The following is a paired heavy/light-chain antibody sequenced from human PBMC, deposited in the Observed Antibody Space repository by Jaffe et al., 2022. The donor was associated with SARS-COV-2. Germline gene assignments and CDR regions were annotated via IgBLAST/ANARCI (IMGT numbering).Heavy chain of an antibody. J-gene: IGHJ4*01. CDR1: GFTFSTYA. D-gene: IGHD5-12*01. CDR2: ISGSSIRA. CDR3: AKDGVVATTRPKFFEY. Sequence: EVQLLESGGGLVEPGGSLRLSCAASGFTFSTYAMSWVRQAPGKGLEWVSVISGSSIRADYAESVKGRFTISRDNSKNTLFLEMESLRAEDTAVYYCAKDGVVATTRPKFFEYWGHGTLVTVSS. V-gene: IGHV3-23*01.
Light chain of an antibody. CDR1: QSISSW. CDR3: QQYSTDTT. CDR2: KAS. V-gene: IGKV1-5*03. J-gene: IGKJ1*01. Sequence: DIQMTQTPSTLSASVGDRVTITCRASQSISSWLAWYQQRPGKAPKLLIYKASTLQTGVPSRFSGSGSGTEFTLTISSLQPDDFATYYCQQYSTDTTFGQGTKVEIK.